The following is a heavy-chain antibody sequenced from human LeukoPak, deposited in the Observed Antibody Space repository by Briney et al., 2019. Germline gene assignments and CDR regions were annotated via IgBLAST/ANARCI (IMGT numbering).Heavy chain of an antibody. CDR2: IYTSGST. J-gene: IGHJ3*02. D-gene: IGHD2-2*01. V-gene: IGHV4-4*07. CDR1: GGSISSYY. Sequence: SKTLSLTCTVSGGSISSYYWSWIRQPAGKGLEWIGRIYTSGSTNYNPSLKSRVTMSVDTSKNQFSLKLSSVTAADTAVYYCARVRRYCSSTSCYFFAFDIWGQGTMVTVSS. CDR3: ARVRRYCSSTSCYFFAFDI.